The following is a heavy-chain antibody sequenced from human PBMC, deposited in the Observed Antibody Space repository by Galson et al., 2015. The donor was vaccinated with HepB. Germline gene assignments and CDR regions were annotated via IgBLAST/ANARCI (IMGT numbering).Heavy chain of an antibody. D-gene: IGHD6-13*01. J-gene: IGHJ6*02. Sequence: SVKVSCKASGYTFTSFALNWVRQAPGQGLEWMGWINTNTANPTYAQGFTGRFVFSLDTSVSTAYLQISSLEADDTAVYYCANSADSSWSSYGMDVWGQGTTVTVSS. CDR2: INTNTANP. CDR1: GYTFTSFA. V-gene: IGHV7-4-1*02. CDR3: ANSADSSWSSYGMDV.